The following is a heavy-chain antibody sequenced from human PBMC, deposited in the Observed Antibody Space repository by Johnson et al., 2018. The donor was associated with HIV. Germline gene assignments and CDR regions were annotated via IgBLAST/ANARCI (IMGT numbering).Heavy chain of an antibody. CDR1: GFTFRSYP. D-gene: IGHD6-13*01. CDR3: ARDLWAYSTRDDAFDI. J-gene: IGHJ3*02. Sequence: QVQLVESGGGLVKPGGSLRLSCAASGFTFRSYPMNWVRQAPGKGLEWVAFVSYDESSKYYRDSVKGRFTISRDNSKNTLYLQMNSLRAEDTAVYYCARDLWAYSTRDDAFDIWGQGTMVTVSS. CDR2: VSYDESSK. V-gene: IGHV3-30*04.